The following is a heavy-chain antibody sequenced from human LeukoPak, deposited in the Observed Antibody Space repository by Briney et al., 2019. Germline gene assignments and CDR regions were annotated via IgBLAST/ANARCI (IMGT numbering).Heavy chain of an antibody. J-gene: IGHJ4*02. D-gene: IGHD5-18*01. Sequence: ASVKVSCKASGYTFTGYYMHWVRQAPGQGLEWMGWINPNSGGTNCAQKFQGWVTMTRDTSISTAYMELSRLRSDDTAVYYCARHNTAMVGYYFDYWGQGTLVTVSS. CDR1: GYTFTGYY. CDR2: INPNSGGT. CDR3: ARHNTAMVGYYFDY. V-gene: IGHV1-2*04.